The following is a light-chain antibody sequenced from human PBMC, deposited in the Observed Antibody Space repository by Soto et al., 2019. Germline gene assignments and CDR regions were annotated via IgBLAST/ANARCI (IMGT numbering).Light chain of an antibody. V-gene: IGKV3-11*01. J-gene: IGKJ1*01. Sequence: VVLTQSPATLSLSPGERATLSCRASQNVRTFLDWYQQKPGQAPRLLIYGASNRATGIPARFSGGGSGTDFTLTISSLEPEDFAVYYCQQHSHWPPWTFGQGTKVDIK. CDR2: GAS. CDR3: QQHSHWPPWT. CDR1: QNVRTF.